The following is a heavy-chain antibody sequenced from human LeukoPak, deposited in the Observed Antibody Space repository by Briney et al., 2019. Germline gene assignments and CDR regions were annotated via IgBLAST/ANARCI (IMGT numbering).Heavy chain of an antibody. D-gene: IGHD3-22*01. Sequence: GGSLGLSCAPSGFTFSNYGMHWVRQAPGKGLEWVAVIWYDGSNKYYADSVKGRFTISRDNSKNTLYLQMNSLRAEDTAVYYCARGLLGGSGYLEDWGQGIAVTVSS. V-gene: IGHV3-33*01. CDR3: ARGLLGGSGYLED. J-gene: IGHJ4*02. CDR1: GFTFSNYG. CDR2: IWYDGSNK.